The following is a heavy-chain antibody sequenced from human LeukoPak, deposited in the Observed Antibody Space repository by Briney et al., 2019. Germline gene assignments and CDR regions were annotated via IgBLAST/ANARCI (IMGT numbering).Heavy chain of an antibody. CDR1: GGSFSGYY. V-gene: IGHV4-34*01. CDR2: INHSGST. CDR3: ARGRITIFGVVNRDYYYYMDV. J-gene: IGHJ6*03. Sequence: PSETLSLTCAVSGGSFSGYYWSWIRQPPGKGLEWIGEINHSGSTNYNPSLKSRVTISVDTSKNQFSLKLSSVTAADTAVYYWARGRITIFGVVNRDYYYYMDVWGKGTTVTVSS. D-gene: IGHD3-3*01.